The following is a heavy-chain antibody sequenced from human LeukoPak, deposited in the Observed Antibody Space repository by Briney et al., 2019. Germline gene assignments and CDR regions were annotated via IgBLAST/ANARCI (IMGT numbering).Heavy chain of an antibody. CDR3: ARLAEAGFDY. V-gene: IGHV3-7*01. CDR1: GFTFSSYW. CDR2: IKYDGSDK. D-gene: IGHD6-19*01. Sequence: PGGSLRLSCAASGFTFSSYWMSWARQAPGKGLEWVSNIKYDGSDKYYVDSVKGRFTLSRDNARNSLYLQMNSLRADDTAVYYCARLAEAGFDYWGQGTLVTVSS. J-gene: IGHJ4*02.